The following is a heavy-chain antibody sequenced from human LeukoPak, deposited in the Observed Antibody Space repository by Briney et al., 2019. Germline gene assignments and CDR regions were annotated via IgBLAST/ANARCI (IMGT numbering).Heavy chain of an antibody. CDR3: ARGYYDSSGYYYLFDY. CDR1: GGTFSSYA. V-gene: IGHV1-3*01. Sequence: ASVKVSCKASGGTFSSYAISWVRQAPGQRLEWMGWINAGNGNTKYSQKFQGRVTITRDTSASTAYMELSSLRSEDTAVYYCARGYYDSSGYYYLFDYWGQRTLVTVSS. D-gene: IGHD3-22*01. CDR2: INAGNGNT. J-gene: IGHJ4*02.